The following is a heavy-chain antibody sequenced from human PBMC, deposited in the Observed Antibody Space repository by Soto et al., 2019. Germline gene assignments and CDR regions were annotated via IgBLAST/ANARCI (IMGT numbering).Heavy chain of an antibody. V-gene: IGHV3-30-3*01. Sequence: QVQLVESGGGVVQPGRSLRLSCAASGFDFSSYAVHWVRQAPGKGLEWVALISDDGSNKYYADSVKGRFTISRDNSQSTVFLQMHTLRPEDTAVYHCSAGLRYFDWNAMDVWGLGTTVTVSS. D-gene: IGHD3-9*01. CDR2: ISDDGSNK. CDR1: GFDFSSYA. J-gene: IGHJ6*02. CDR3: SAGLRYFDWNAMDV.